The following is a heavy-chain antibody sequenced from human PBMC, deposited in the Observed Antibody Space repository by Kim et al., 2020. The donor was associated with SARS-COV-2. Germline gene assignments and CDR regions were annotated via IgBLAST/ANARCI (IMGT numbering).Heavy chain of an antibody. CDR2: T. V-gene: IGHV3-23*01. J-gene: IGHJ4*02. CDR3: ANQVRLGFDY. Sequence: TDYADSVKGRFTISRDNSKNTLYLQMNSLRAEDTAVYYWANQVRLGFDYWGQGTLVTVPS. D-gene: IGHD3-16*01.